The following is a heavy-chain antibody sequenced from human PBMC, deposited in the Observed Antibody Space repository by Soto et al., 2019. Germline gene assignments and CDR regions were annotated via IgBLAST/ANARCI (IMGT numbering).Heavy chain of an antibody. Sequence: QVQLVESGGGVVQPGRSLRLSCAASGFTFSSYAMHWVRQAPGKGLEWVAVISYDGSNKYYADSVKGRFTISRDNSKNTLYLQMNSMRAEDTAVYYCARDPMVERRFGDVWGQGTTVTVSS. D-gene: IGHD1-1*01. V-gene: IGHV3-30-3*01. CDR3: ARDPMVERRFGDV. CDR2: ISYDGSNK. J-gene: IGHJ6*02. CDR1: GFTFSSYA.